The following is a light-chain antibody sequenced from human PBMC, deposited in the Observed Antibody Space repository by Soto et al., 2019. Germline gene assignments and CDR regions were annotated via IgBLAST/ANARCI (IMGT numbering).Light chain of an antibody. CDR3: QQYGSSPPWR. J-gene: IGKJ1*01. CDR2: DAS. Sequence: ETVLTQSPATLSLSPVEIATLFCIPSQGIGSYLVWYQQKRGQAPRLLIYDASKRATGIPARFSGSGSGTEFTLTIRSLQSEDFAVYYCQQYGSSPPWRCGQGTKGDI. V-gene: IGKV3-11*01. CDR1: QGIGSY.